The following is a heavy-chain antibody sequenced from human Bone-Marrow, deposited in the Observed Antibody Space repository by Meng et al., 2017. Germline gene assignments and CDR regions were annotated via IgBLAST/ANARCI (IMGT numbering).Heavy chain of an antibody. CDR2: INPNSGGT. D-gene: IGHD3-10*01. CDR3: ARAYGSGSYLRAYYFDY. CDR1: GYTFTGHY. Sequence: QGQLVQSGAEVKKPGASVKVSCKASGYTFTGHYMHWVRQAPGQGLEWMGRINPNSGGTNYAQKFQGRVTMTRDTSISTAYMELSRLRSDDTAVYYCARAYGSGSYLRAYYFDYWGQGTLVTVSS. J-gene: IGHJ4*02. V-gene: IGHV1-2*06.